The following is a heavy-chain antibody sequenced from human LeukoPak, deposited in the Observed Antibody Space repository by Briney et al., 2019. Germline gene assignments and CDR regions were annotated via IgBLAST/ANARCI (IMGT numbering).Heavy chain of an antibody. CDR3: AKGSWIQLWLISYAFDI. CDR2: ISGSGGST. Sequence: PGGSLRLSCAASGFTFSSYAMSWVRQAPGKGLEWASAISGSGGSTYYADSVKGRFTISRDNSKNTLYLQMNSLRAEDTAVYYCAKGSWIQLWLISYAFDIWGQGTMVTVSS. V-gene: IGHV3-23*01. D-gene: IGHD5-18*01. J-gene: IGHJ3*02. CDR1: GFTFSSYA.